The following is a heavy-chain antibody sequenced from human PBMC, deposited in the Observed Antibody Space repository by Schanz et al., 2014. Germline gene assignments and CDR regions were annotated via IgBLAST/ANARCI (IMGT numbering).Heavy chain of an antibody. V-gene: IGHV3-48*01. J-gene: IGHJ4*02. CDR3: ARDPGGTKTHGL. CDR2: ISSSGLTV. Sequence: EVQLVESGGGLLQPGGSLRLSCAASGFIFSNFAMEWVRQAPGKGLEWVSYISSSGLTVYYADSVKGRFTISRDAAKNSLYLQMNSLRAEDTAVYYCARDPGGTKTHGLWGQGTLVTVSS. CDR1: GFIFSNFA. D-gene: IGHD2-15*01.